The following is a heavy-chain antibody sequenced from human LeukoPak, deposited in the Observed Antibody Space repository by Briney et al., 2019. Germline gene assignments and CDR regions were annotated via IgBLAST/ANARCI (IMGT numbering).Heavy chain of an antibody. CDR3: ARDLPFVDTAMATSLGYFDY. CDR1: GYTFTDYY. Sequence: ASVKVSCKASGYTFTDYYIHWMRQAPGQGLEWMGWINPNSGGTNYAQKFQGRVTMTRDTSISTAYMELSRLRSDDTAVYYCARDLPFVDTAMATSLGYFDYWGQGTLVTVSS. D-gene: IGHD5-18*01. V-gene: IGHV1-2*02. CDR2: INPNSGGT. J-gene: IGHJ4*02.